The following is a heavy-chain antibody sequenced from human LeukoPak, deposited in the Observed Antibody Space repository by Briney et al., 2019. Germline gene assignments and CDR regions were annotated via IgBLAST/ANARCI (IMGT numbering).Heavy chain of an antibody. V-gene: IGHV3-21*01. Sequence: GGSLRLSCAASGFTFSSYSMNWVRQAPGKGLEWVSSISSSSSYIYYADSVKGRFTISRDNAKNSLYLQMNSLRAEDTAVYYCARETSSFWSAPWRAFDIWGQGTMVTVSP. D-gene: IGHD3-3*01. CDR2: ISSSSSYI. CDR1: GFTFSSYS. J-gene: IGHJ3*02. CDR3: ARETSSFWSAPWRAFDI.